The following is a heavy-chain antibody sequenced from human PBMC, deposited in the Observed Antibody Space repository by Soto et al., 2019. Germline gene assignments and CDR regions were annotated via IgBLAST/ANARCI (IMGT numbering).Heavy chain of an antibody. J-gene: IGHJ6*03. D-gene: IGHD3-9*01. CDR1: GGSFSGYY. CDR3: ARGKVYDILTGYYNVGKNYYYYYMDV. V-gene: IGHV4-34*01. Sequence: PSETLSLTCADYGGSFSGYYWNWIRQPPGKGLEWIGEINHSGSTNYNPSLKSRVTISVDTSKNQFSLKLSSVTAADTAVYYCARGKVYDILTGYYNVGKNYYYYYMDVWGKGTTVTVSS. CDR2: INHSGST.